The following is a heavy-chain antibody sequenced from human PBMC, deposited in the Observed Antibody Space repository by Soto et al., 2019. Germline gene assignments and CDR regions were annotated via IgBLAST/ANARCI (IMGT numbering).Heavy chain of an antibody. Sequence: PGGSLRLSCAASGFTFSNAWMKWARQAPGKGPEWVGQIKSKTDGGTTDYAAPVKGRFSISRDDSKNTVYLQMNSLKSDDTAVYYCATTVVVRGVTDDFWGRGTLVTVSS. CDR2: IKSKTDGGTT. CDR1: GFTFSNAW. CDR3: ATTVVVRGVTDDF. D-gene: IGHD3-10*01. V-gene: IGHV3-15*07. J-gene: IGHJ4*02.